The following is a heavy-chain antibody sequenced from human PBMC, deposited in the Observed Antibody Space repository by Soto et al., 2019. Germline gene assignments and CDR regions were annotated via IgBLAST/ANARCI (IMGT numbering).Heavy chain of an antibody. CDR3: ARGVTAGVDY. J-gene: IGHJ4*02. V-gene: IGHV1-8*01. Sequence: QVQLVQSGAEVREPGASVKVSCKASGYSFTSLDINWVRQTTGQELEWMGWMQPSSGRTGYAQKFQGRVTMTRDTSINTAYMELSSLKSNDTAFYYCARGVTAGVDYWGQGTLVTVSS. CDR1: GYSFTSLD. D-gene: IGHD1-26*01. CDR2: MQPSSGRT.